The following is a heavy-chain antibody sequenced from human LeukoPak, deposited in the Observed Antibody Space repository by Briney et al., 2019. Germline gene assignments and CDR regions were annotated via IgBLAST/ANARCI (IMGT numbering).Heavy chain of an antibody. CDR1: GFTFSAYW. Sequence: GGSLRLSCAGSGFTFSAYWMSWVRQAPGKGLEWVATIREDGSEKYYVDSVEGRFTISRDNAKNSLYLQMNSLRAEDTAVYYCTRTGCRSNWYVPNWGQGTLVTVSS. CDR2: IREDGSEK. J-gene: IGHJ4*02. V-gene: IGHV3-7*01. CDR3: TRTGCRSNWYVPN. D-gene: IGHD6-13*01.